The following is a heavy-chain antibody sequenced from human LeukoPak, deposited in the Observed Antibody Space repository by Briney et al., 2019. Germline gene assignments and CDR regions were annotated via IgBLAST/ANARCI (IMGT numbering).Heavy chain of an antibody. D-gene: IGHD3-10*01. Sequence: SETLSLTCTVSGGSISSSSYYWGWIRQPPGKGLEWIGTMSYSGSTYYNPSLKSRVTISVDTSKNQFSLKLSSVTAADTAVYFCERVYYGRTYDYWYFDLWGRGTLVTVSS. CDR3: ERVYYGRTYDYWYFDL. CDR1: GGSISSSSYY. V-gene: IGHV4-39*07. CDR2: MSYSGST. J-gene: IGHJ2*01.